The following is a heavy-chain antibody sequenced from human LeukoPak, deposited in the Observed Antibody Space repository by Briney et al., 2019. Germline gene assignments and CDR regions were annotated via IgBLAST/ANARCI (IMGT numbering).Heavy chain of an antibody. Sequence: PSETLSLTCAVYGGSFRGYYWSWIRQPPGKGLEWIGEINHSGSTNYNPSLKSRVTISVDTSKNQFSLKLSSVTAADTAVYYCARGFPPYLWYGSGRGLCYFDYWGQGTLVTVSS. D-gene: IGHD3-10*01. V-gene: IGHV4-34*01. J-gene: IGHJ4*02. CDR1: GGSFRGYY. CDR3: ARGFPPYLWYGSGRGLCYFDY. CDR2: INHSGST.